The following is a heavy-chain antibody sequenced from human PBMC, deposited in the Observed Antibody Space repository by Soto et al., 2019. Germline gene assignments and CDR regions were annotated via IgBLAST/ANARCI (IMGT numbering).Heavy chain of an antibody. J-gene: IGHJ5*02. D-gene: IGHD2-2*01. CDR2: INPSGGST. CDR3: ARDLGDYCSSTSCSANWFDP. Sequence: GASVKVSCQASGYTFTSYYMHWVRQAPGQGLEWMGIINPSGGSTSYAQKFQGRVTMTTDTSTSTAYMELRSLRSDDTAVYYCARDLGDYCSSTSCSANWFDPWGQGTLVTVSS. V-gene: IGHV1-46*01. CDR1: GYTFTSYY.